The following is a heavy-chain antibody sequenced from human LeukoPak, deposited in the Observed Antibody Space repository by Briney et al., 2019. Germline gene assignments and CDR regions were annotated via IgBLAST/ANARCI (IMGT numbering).Heavy chain of an antibody. CDR2: IIPIFGTA. D-gene: IGHD2-2*01. J-gene: IGHJ3*02. Sequence: ASVKVSCKASGGTFSSYAISWVRQAPGQGLEWMGGIIPIFGTANYAQKFQGRVTITADESTSTAYMELSRLRSDDTAVYYCASFRLEGGSVVVPAALGRDAFDIWGQGTMVTVSS. V-gene: IGHV1-69*13. CDR1: GGTFSSYA. CDR3: ASFRLEGGSVVVPAALGRDAFDI.